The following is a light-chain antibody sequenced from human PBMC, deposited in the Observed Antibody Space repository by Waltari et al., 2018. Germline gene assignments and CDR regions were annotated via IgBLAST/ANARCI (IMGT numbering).Light chain of an antibody. CDR2: DVS. CDR3: SSYVGTLV. J-gene: IGLJ2*01. V-gene: IGLV2-11*01. CDR1: SSDIGAYNY. Sequence: QSALTQPRSVSGSPGQSVTISCTGSSSDIGAYNYVSWYQQHPGKAPKPMIYDVSERPSGFPGRFSGSKSGNTASLTISGLQAEDEADYHCSSYVGTLVFGGGTKLTVL.